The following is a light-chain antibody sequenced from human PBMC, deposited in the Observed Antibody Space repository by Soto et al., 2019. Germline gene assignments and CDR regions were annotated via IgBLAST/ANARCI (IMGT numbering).Light chain of an antibody. J-gene: IGKJ1*01. CDR1: QSVSTY. CDR3: QHTYRTPWT. V-gene: IGKV1-39*01. Sequence: DIQIAPSPSSLAAPVGDRGTITCRAGQSVSTYLNWYQQKPDKAPKLLIYGSSRLQTGVPSRFSGSGSGTDFTLTISSVQPEDFATYFCQHTYRTPWTFGQGTKVDIK. CDR2: GSS.